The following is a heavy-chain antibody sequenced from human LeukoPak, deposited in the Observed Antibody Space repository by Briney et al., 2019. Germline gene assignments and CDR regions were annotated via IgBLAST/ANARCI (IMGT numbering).Heavy chain of an antibody. CDR3: AREKYPYGMDV. CDR1: GFTVSSNY. CDR2: IYSGGST. V-gene: IGHV3-66*01. J-gene: IGHJ6*02. Sequence: GGSLRLSCAASGFTVSSNYMSWVRQAPGKGLEWVSVIYSGGSTYYADSVKGRFTISRDISKNTLYLQMNSLRAEDTAVYYCAREKYPYGMDVWGQGTTVTVSS. D-gene: IGHD2-2*01.